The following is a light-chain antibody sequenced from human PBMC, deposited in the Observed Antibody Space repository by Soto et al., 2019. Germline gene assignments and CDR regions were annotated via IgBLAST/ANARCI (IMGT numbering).Light chain of an antibody. CDR1: SSDVGGYNY. CDR3: SSYTSSSTRV. J-gene: IGLJ1*01. Sequence: QSALTQPASVSGSPGQSITISCTGTSSDVGGYNYVSWYQQHPGKAPTLMIYDVSNRPSGVSNRFSGSKSGNTASLNISGLQAEDEADYYCSSYTSSSTRVFGTGTKVTVL. V-gene: IGLV2-14*01. CDR2: DVS.